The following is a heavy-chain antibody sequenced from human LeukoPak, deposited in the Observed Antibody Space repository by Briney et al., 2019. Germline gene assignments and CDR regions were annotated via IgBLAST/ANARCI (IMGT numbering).Heavy chain of an antibody. CDR2: ISWNSGSI. D-gene: IGHD3-9*01. Sequence: PGRSLRLSCAASGFTFDYYAMHWVRQAPGKGLDWVSGISWNSGSIGYADSVKGRFTISRDNAKNSLYLQMNSLRAEDTALYYCAKGGPSGDLRYFDWLALDYYYGMDVWGQGTTVTVSS. CDR1: GFTFDYYA. CDR3: AKGGPSGDLRYFDWLALDYYYGMDV. J-gene: IGHJ6*02. V-gene: IGHV3-9*01.